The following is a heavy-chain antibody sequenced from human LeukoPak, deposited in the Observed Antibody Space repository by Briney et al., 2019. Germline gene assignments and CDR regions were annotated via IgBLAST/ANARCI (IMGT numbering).Heavy chain of an antibody. Sequence: SETLSLTCTVSGGSISSGGYYWSWIRQHPGKGLAWIGYIYYSGGTYYNPSLKSRVTISVDTSKNQFSLKLSSVTAADTAVYYCARAALPAYSFDYWGQGTLVTVSS. D-gene: IGHD2-2*01. CDR1: GGSISSGGYY. CDR2: IYYSGGT. J-gene: IGHJ4*02. CDR3: ARAALPAYSFDY. V-gene: IGHV4-31*03.